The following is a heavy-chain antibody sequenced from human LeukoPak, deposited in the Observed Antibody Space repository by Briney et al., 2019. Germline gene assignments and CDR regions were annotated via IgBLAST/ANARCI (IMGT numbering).Heavy chain of an antibody. CDR3: ARVGAITGTTWGDY. Sequence: ASVKVSCKASGYSFTSYGISWVRQAPGQGLEWMGWISTYNANTNYAQKLQGRVTMTTDTPTSTANMELRHLKSHDTAVYYCARVGAITGTTWGDYWGQGTLVTVFS. D-gene: IGHD1-7*01. CDR2: ISTYNANT. V-gene: IGHV1-18*01. J-gene: IGHJ4*02. CDR1: GYSFTSYG.